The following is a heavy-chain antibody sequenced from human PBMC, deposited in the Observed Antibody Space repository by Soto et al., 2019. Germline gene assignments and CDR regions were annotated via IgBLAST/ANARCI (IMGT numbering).Heavy chain of an antibody. J-gene: IGHJ6*02. D-gene: IGHD3-10*02. V-gene: IGHV5-51*01. CDR2: IYPEDSET. CDR1: GYSFTNYW. CDR3: ARHLGGVIVRGITPLIHAMDV. Sequence: GESLRISCKASGYSFTNYWIGWVRQMPGKGLEWMGIIYPEDSETRYNPSYQGQVTISADKSISTAYLRWSSLKASETAIYYCARHLGGVIVRGITPLIHAMDVWGQGTTVTVSS.